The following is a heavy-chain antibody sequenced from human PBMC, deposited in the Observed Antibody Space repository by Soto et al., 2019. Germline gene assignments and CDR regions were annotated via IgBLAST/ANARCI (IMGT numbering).Heavy chain of an antibody. CDR3: ARAISSGGRFSGMDV. J-gene: IGHJ6*02. CDR2: ITPVLDMA. Sequence: QVQLVQSGAEVKKPGSSVRVSCKASGGTFSSNTLSWVRQAPGQGLEWMGRITPVLDMADYEQKFQDRLTITADKSTTTVHMELGSLRSEDTAIYYCARAISSGGRFSGMDVWGQGTTVTVSS. CDR1: GGTFSSNT. V-gene: IGHV1-69*02. D-gene: IGHD3-16*01.